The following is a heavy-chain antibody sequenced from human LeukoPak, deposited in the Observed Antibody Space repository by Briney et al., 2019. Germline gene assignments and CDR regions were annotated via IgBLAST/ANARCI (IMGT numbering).Heavy chain of an antibody. CDR2: VYYSGNT. Sequence: SETLSLTCAVSGGSISGYYWSWIRQPPGKGLEWIGYVYYSGNTKYNPSLKSRVTMSVDTSKNQFSLKLSSVTTADTAVYYCARGKPAAGQDYFDYWGQRSQLSVSS. CDR1: GGSISGYY. D-gene: IGHD6-13*01. CDR3: ARGKPAAGQDYFDY. J-gene: IGHJ4*02. V-gene: IGHV4-59*01.